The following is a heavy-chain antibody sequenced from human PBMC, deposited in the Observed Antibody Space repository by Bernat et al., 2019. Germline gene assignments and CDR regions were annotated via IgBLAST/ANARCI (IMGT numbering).Heavy chain of an antibody. CDR1: GYNFTTYG. J-gene: IGHJ1*01. D-gene: IGHD3-10*01. CDR2: ISANSGYT. V-gene: IGHV1-18*01. Sequence: QVQLVQSGAEVKKPGASVKVSCKTSGYNFTTYGISWVRQAPGQGLQWVGWISANSGYTTYAQKFQGRVTMTTDTPTTTAYMELRSLKYDDAAVYYCARGFSAGSASSVYFQYWGQGTLVSVSS. CDR3: ARGFSAGSASSVYFQY.